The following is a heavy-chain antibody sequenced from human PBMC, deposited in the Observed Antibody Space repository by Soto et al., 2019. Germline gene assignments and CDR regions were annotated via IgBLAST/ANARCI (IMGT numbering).Heavy chain of an antibody. CDR1: GYSFTTYW. J-gene: IGHJ6*02. D-gene: IGHD2-8*01. CDR2: IYPGDSDT. CDR3: ARFGALMVYAMSYYGMDV. Sequence: GESLKISCKASGYSFTTYWIGWVRQMPGKGLEWMGIIYPGDSDTKYSPSLQGQVSISADTSISTAYLQWTSLKASDTAMYYCARFGALMVYAMSYYGMDVWGQGTTVTVSS. V-gene: IGHV5-51*01.